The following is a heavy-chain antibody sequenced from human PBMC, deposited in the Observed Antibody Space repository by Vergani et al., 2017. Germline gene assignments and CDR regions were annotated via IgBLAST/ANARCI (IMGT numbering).Heavy chain of an antibody. J-gene: IGHJ4*02. D-gene: IGHD5-24*01. CDR3: GRGSDNYN. CDR1: GFILSRHA. V-gene: IGHV3-23*01. CDR2: IKNTGDST. Sequence: EVQLLQSEGAVVQPGGSLRLFCVASGFILSRHATSWARQGHGRGLEWVSSIKNTGDSTHYADSVKGRFTISRDNSKNTLYLQMNSLRVEDTAVYYCGRGSDNYNWGQGTLVTVSS.